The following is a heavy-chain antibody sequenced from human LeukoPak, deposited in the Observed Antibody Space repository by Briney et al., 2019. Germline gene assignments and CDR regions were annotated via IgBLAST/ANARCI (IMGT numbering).Heavy chain of an antibody. CDR2: IYTSGST. D-gene: IGHD3-10*01. Sequence: PSQTLSLTCTVSGGSMSSGSHYWSWTRQPAGKGLEWIGRIYTSGSTNSNPSLTSRVTISIDTSKNQFPLKLSSVTAADTAIYYCARDKWFGGPVDIWGQGTMVTVSS. CDR1: GGSMSSGSHY. V-gene: IGHV4-61*02. J-gene: IGHJ3*02. CDR3: ARDKWFGGPVDI.